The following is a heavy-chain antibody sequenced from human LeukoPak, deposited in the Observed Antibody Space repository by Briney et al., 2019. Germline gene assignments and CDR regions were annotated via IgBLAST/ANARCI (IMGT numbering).Heavy chain of an antibody. V-gene: IGHV5-51*01. J-gene: IGHJ5*02. D-gene: IGHD6-13*01. CDR3: AVAADGTFWFDP. CDR2: IYPGDSDT. Sequence: GESLKISCKGSGYRFTSYWIGWVRQMPGKGLEWMGIIYPGDSDTRYSPSFQGQVTISVDKSISTAHLQWGSLKASDTAMYYCAVAADGTFWFDPWGQGTVVTVSS. CDR1: GYRFTSYW.